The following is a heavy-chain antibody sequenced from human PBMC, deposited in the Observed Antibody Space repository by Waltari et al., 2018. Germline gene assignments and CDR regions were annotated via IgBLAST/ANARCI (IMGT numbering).Heavy chain of an antibody. CDR2: IWYDDTNR. CDR3: ARDPGIGREFDF. Sequence: QVQLMESGGAVVQPGKSLRLSCVASGFTFDLVKRHWARQAPGKGREWVAVIWYDDTNRYYGDSVKGRFTVTRDNEKNTVYLQMNNVGDEDTALYFCARDPGIGREFDFWGQGTLVTVSS. V-gene: IGHV3-33*01. CDR1: GFTFDLVK. D-gene: IGHD1-26*01. J-gene: IGHJ4*02.